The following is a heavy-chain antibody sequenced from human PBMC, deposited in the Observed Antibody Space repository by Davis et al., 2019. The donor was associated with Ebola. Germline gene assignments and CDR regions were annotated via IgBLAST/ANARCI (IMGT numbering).Heavy chain of an antibody. D-gene: IGHD3-16*01. J-gene: IGHJ6*02. CDR3: ARDSNYAGWGNYYGMDV. V-gene: IGHV4-59*01. CDR2: IYYSGST. CDR1: GGSISSYY. Sequence: SETLSLTCTVSGGSISSYYWSWIRQPPGKGLEWIGYIYYSGSTNYNPSLKSRVTISVDTSKNQFSLKLSSVTAADTAVYYCARDSNYAGWGNYYGMDVWGQGTTVTVSS.